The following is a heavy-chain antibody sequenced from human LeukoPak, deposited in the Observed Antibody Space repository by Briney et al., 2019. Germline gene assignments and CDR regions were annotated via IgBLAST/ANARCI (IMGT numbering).Heavy chain of an antibody. Sequence: SETLSLTCTVSGGYMSTYYWNWIRQSPGRGPEWIGYIYNSGTTNYNPSLKSRVTISVDTSKNQFSLKLSSVTAADTAMYYCARVGRVGPSDYGMDVWGQGTTVTVSS. D-gene: IGHD3-10*01. CDR2: IYNSGTT. CDR1: GGYMSTYY. J-gene: IGHJ6*02. CDR3: ARVGRVGPSDYGMDV. V-gene: IGHV4-59*12.